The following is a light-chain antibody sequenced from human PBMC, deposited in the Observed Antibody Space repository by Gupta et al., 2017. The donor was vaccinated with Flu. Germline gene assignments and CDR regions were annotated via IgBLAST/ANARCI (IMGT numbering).Light chain of an antibody. V-gene: IGLV4-69*01. CDR3: QTWGTGIVV. J-gene: IGLJ3*02. CDR2: FNSDGSH. Sequence: QLVLTQSPSASASLGASVKLTCTLSSGHITYAIAWHQQQPGKGPRYLMRFNSDGSHTKGDGIPDRFSGSSSGAERHLTISSLQSEDEADYYCQTWGTGIVVFGGGTKLTVL. CDR1: SGHITYA.